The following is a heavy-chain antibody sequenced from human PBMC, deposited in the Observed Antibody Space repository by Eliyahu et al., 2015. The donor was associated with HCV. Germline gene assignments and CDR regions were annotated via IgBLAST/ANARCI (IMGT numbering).Heavy chain of an antibody. D-gene: IGHD3-3*01. J-gene: IGHJ6*02. Sequence: QVQLVQSGAEVKKPGASVKVSCKASGYTFTSYGISWVRQAPGQGLEWMGWISAYNGNTNYAQKLQGRVTMTTDTSTSTAYMELRSLRSDDTAVYYCAREVRFLEWLLYFSGGTTYYYYGMDVWGQGTTVTVSS. CDR2: ISAYNGNT. CDR1: GYTFTSYG. V-gene: IGHV1-18*04. CDR3: AREVRFLEWLLYFSGGTTYYYYGMDV.